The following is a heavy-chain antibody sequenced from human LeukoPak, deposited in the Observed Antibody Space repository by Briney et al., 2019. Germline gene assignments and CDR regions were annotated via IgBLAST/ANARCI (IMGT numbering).Heavy chain of an antibody. CDR1: ALAVRDYN. Sequence: GGSLRRACATDALAVRDYNRNWVRQAPGKGLEWVSYLSGSSSTIYYADSVRGRFTISRDNAKNSLYLQMNSLRDEDTAVYYCARDRYLENFDYWGQGTMVTVSS. J-gene: IGHJ4*02. D-gene: IGHD5-24*01. CDR2: LSGSSSTI. V-gene: IGHV3-48*02. CDR3: ARDRYLENFDY.